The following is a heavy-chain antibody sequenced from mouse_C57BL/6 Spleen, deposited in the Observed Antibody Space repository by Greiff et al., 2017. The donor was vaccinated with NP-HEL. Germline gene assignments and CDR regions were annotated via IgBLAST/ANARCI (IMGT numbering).Heavy chain of an antibody. CDR3: ASGDYYGGYYAMDY. CDR1: GFTFSSYG. CDR2: ISSGGSYT. J-gene: IGHJ4*01. V-gene: IGHV5-6*02. D-gene: IGHD1-1*01. Sequence: DVMLVESGGDLVKPGGSLKLSCAASGFTFSSYGMSWVRQTPDKRLEWVATISSGGSYTYYPDSVKGRFTIPRDNAKNTLYLQMSSLKSEDTAMYCCASGDYYGGYYAMDYWGQGTSVTVSS.